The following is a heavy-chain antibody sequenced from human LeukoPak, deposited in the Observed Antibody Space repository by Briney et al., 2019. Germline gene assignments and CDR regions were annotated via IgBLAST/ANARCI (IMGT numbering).Heavy chain of an antibody. CDR2: INPNSGGT. J-gene: IGHJ4*02. Sequence: ASVKVSCKASGYTFTGYYMHWVRQAPGQGLEWMGWINPNSGGTNYAQKFQGRVTMTRDTSISTAYMELSSLRSEDTAVYYCARVRSSSWYAVSYWGQGTLVTVSS. CDR1: GYTFTGYY. V-gene: IGHV1-2*02. D-gene: IGHD6-13*01. CDR3: ARVRSSSWYAVSY.